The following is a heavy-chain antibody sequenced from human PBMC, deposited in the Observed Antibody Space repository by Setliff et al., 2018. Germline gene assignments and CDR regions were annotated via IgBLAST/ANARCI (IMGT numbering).Heavy chain of an antibody. CDR3: ARTMYSSSWYGAFDI. CDR2: IHYSGSP. J-gene: IGHJ3*02. D-gene: IGHD6-13*01. Sequence: RDPPGKGLEWIGYIHYSGSPNYHPSLKSRVSTSVDTSQNQISLKLSSVTAADTAVYYCARTMYSSSWYGAFDIWGQGTMVTVSS. V-gene: IGHV4-59*01.